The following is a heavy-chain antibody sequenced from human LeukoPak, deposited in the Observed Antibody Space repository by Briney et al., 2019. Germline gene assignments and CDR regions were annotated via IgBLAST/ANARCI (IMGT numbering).Heavy chain of an antibody. Sequence: PSETLSLTCTVFGGSIRGYYWSWIRQPPGKGLEYIGYIYYSGITNYNPSLKSRVTISVDTSKNQFSLRLNSVTAADTAMYYCARGFDSSSGWYPAFDIWGHGTMGTVSS. V-gene: IGHV4-59*01. J-gene: IGHJ3*02. CDR3: ARGFDSSSGWYPAFDI. D-gene: IGHD6-19*01. CDR2: IYYSGIT. CDR1: GGSIRGYY.